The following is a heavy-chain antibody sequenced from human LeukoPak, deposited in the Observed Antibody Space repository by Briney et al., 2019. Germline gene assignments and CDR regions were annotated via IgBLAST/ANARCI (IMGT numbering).Heavy chain of an antibody. CDR2: VNRDGSET. CDR1: GFTLNYAY. CDR3: ARNNGMDV. J-gene: IGHJ6*02. Sequence: PGGSLRLSCAASGFTLNYAYMTWVRQVPGRGPEWVANVNRDGSETYYLDSVKGRFTISKDNAKNSLYLQMNSLRAEDTALYHCARNNGMDVWGQGTTVIVSS. V-gene: IGHV3-7*03.